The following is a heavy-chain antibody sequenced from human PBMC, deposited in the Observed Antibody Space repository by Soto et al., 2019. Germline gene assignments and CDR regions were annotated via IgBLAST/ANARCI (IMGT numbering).Heavy chain of an antibody. CDR3: ARGGIAGHWFGP. CDR2: IFHSGST. Sequence: QVQLQESGPGLLKPSQTLSLTCNVSNGYINTGGFYWSWIRQHPGKGLEWIGYIFHSGSTLYNPSLNSRVTLSADTSKNQLSLTLRSVTVADTAVYYCARGGIAGHWFGPWGQGILVTVSS. CDR1: NGYINTGGFY. V-gene: IGHV4-31*03. J-gene: IGHJ5*02. D-gene: IGHD6-13*01.